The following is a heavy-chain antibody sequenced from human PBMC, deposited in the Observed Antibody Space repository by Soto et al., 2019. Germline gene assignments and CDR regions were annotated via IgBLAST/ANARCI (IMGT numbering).Heavy chain of an antibody. CDR1: GGTFSSYA. CDR3: ASPSPHVNSSSWGSYFDY. CDR2: IIPIFGTA. Sequence: GASVKVSCKASGGTFSSYAISWVRQAPGQGLEWMGGIIPIFGTANYAQKFQGRVTITADESTSTAYMELSSLRSEDTAVYYCASPSPHVNSSSWGSYFDYWGQGTLVTVSS. D-gene: IGHD6-13*01. V-gene: IGHV1-69*13. J-gene: IGHJ4*02.